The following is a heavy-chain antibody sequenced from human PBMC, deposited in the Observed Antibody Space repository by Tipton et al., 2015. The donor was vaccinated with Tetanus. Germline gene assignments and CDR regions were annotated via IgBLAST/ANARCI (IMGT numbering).Heavy chain of an antibody. CDR1: GGSISSSSYY. J-gene: IGHJ4*02. CDR3: ARGPNYDILTGQYGEFSFFDY. CDR2: TYYSGST. V-gene: IGHV4-39*07. D-gene: IGHD3-9*01. Sequence: TLSLTCTVSGGSISSSSYYWGWIRQPPGKGLEWIGSTYYSGSTYYNPSLKSRVTISVDTSKNQFSLKLSSVTAADTAVYYCARGPNYDILTGQYGEFSFFDYWGQGTLVTVSS.